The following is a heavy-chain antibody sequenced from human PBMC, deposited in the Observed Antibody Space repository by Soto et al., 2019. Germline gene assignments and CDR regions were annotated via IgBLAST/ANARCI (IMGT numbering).Heavy chain of an antibody. D-gene: IGHD2-2*01. J-gene: IGHJ4*02. V-gene: IGHV1-69*06. CDR3: ARQVPAALKN. CDR1: GGTFISYA. Sequence: SVKVSWKASGGTFISYAISWGRQAPGQGLEWMGCIIPIFGTANYAQNFQGRFTITADKSTSTAYMELSSLRSEDTAVYYCARQVPAALKNWGQGTLVTVSS. CDR2: IIPIFGTA.